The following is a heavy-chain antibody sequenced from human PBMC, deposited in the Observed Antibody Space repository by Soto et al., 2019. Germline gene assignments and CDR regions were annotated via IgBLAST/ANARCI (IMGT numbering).Heavy chain of an antibody. V-gene: IGHV2-5*02. CDR3: AHVRSGPRIEDYLGYYFDY. Sequence: QITLRESGPTLVKPTQTLTLTCTFSGFSLNTREVGVGWIRQPPGKALEWLALIFWDDDKRYSPSLKTRLTITKDTSKIQVVLTMTNMDPVDTATYSCAHVRSGPRIEDYLGYYFDYWGQGTLVTVSS. CDR1: GFSLNTREVG. J-gene: IGHJ4*02. D-gene: IGHD4-17*01. CDR2: IFWDDDK.